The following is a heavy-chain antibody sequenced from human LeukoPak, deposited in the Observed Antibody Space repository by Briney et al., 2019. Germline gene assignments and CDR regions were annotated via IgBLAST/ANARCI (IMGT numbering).Heavy chain of an antibody. CDR1: GVSISSYY. J-gene: IGHJ4*02. CDR2: IYYSGST. D-gene: IGHD4-17*01. Sequence: PSETLSLTCTVSGVSISSYYWSWIRQPPGKGLEWIGYIYYSGSTNYNPSLKSRLTISVDASKNQFSLKLSSVTATDTAVYYCASLTTVTQGYFDSWGQGTLVSVSP. V-gene: IGHV4-59*08. CDR3: ASLTTVTQGYFDS.